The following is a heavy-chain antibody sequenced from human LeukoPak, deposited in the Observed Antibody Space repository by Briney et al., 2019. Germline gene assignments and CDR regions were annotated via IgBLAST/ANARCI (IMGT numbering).Heavy chain of an antibody. J-gene: IGHJ4*02. D-gene: IGHD4-17*01. CDR3: ARYMTTVTN. CDR1: GGSISSSSYY. Sequence: SETLSLTCTVSGGSISSSSYYWGWIRQPPGRGLEWIGSIYYSGSTYYNPSLKSRVTISVDTSKNQFSLKLSSVTAADTAVYYCARYMTTVTNWGQGTLVTVSS. V-gene: IGHV4-39*01. CDR2: IYYSGST.